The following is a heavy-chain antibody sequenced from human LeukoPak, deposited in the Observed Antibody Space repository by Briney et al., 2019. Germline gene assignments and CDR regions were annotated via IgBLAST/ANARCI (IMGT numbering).Heavy chain of an antibody. V-gene: IGHV3-30-3*01. Sequence: GGSLRLSCAASGFTFSNYWMSWVCQAPGKGLEWVAVISYDGSNKYYADSVKGRFTISRDNSKNTLYLQMNSLRAEDTAVYYCARERYGDFGFDYWGQGTLVTVSS. CDR3: ARERYGDFGFDY. CDR2: ISYDGSNK. J-gene: IGHJ4*02. D-gene: IGHD4-17*01. CDR1: GFTFSNYW.